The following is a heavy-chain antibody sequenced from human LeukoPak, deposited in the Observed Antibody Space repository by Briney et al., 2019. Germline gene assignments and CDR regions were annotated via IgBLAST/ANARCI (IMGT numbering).Heavy chain of an antibody. CDR1: GYSFTTYW. J-gene: IGHJ5*02. D-gene: IGHD3-16*02. CDR2: IYPGDSTT. CDR3: ARHNSVWGSYRGFDP. Sequence: GESLKISCKVSGYSFTTYWIGWVRQMPGKVLEWVGIIYPGDSTTKYSPSFQGQVTISADKSINTAYLQWSSLKASDTAMYYCARHNSVWGSYRGFDPWGQGTLVTVSS. V-gene: IGHV5-51*01.